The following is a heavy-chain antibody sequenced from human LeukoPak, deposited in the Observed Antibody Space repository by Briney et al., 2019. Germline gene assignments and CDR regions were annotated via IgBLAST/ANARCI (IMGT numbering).Heavy chain of an antibody. CDR3: AKDGARHLKIVGATHFDY. CDR2: ISGSGGST. Sequence: QPGGSLRLSCAASGFTLSSYAMSWVRQAPGKGLEWVSAISGSGGSTYYADSVKGRFTISRDNSKNTLYLQMNSLRAEDTAVYYCAKDGARHLKIVGATHFDYWGQGTLVTVSS. CDR1: GFTLSSYA. V-gene: IGHV3-23*01. J-gene: IGHJ4*02. D-gene: IGHD1-26*01.